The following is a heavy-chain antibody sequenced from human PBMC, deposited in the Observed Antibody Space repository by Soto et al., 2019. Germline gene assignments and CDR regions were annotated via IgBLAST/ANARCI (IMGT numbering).Heavy chain of an antibody. D-gene: IGHD6-19*01. CDR2: IIPIFGTA. CDR3: ASRIAVAGTFYFDY. V-gene: IGHV1-69*01. CDR1: GGTFSSYA. Sequence: QVQLVQSGAEVKKPGSSVKVSCKASGGTFSSYAISWVRQAPGQGLEWMGGIIPIFGTANYAQKIQGRVTITADESTRTAYMELSSLRSEDTAVYYCASRIAVAGTFYFDYWGQGTLVTGSS. J-gene: IGHJ4*02.